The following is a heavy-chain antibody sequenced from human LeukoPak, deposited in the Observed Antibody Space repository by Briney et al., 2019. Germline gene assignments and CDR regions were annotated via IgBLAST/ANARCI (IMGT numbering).Heavy chain of an antibody. Sequence: SLRLSCSASGXTXXYXXMNWVRQAPGKGLEWVASISSRSSYIYYEDSLKGRFTISRDNAKYSLYLQMTGLRVEDTAMYFCARDLGDIVLEPPSIHFDLWGRGTLVTVSS. V-gene: IGHV3-21*01. D-gene: IGHD3-16*01. CDR3: ARDLGDIVLEPPSIHFDL. J-gene: IGHJ2*01. CDR2: ISSRSSYI. CDR1: GXTXXYXX.